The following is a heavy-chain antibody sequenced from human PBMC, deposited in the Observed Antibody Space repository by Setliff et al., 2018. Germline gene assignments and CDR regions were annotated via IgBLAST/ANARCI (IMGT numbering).Heavy chain of an antibody. Sequence: SETLSLTCAVSGYSISSGNYWGWIRQPPGKGLEWIGSISHSGSAYYNPSLKSRVTISLDMSKNQFSLKLSSVTAADTAMYYCARGLSYYDSSGSLLAPYAFDIWGQGTMVTVSS. CDR3: ARGLSYYDSSGSLLAPYAFDI. CDR2: ISHSGSA. D-gene: IGHD3-22*01. CDR1: GYSISSGNY. V-gene: IGHV4-38-2*01. J-gene: IGHJ3*02.